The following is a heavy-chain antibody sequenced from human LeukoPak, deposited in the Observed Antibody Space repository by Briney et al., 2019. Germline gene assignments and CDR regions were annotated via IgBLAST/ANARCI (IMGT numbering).Heavy chain of an antibody. Sequence: GASVKVSCKASGYTFTGYYMHWVRQAPGQGLEWMGWINPNSGGTNYAQKFQGRVTMTRDTSISTAYMELSRLRSDDTAVYYCAIIGGTDGYNYLSDYWGQGTLVTVSS. V-gene: IGHV1-2*02. CDR2: INPNSGGT. J-gene: IGHJ4*02. CDR3: AIIGGTDGYNYLSDY. D-gene: IGHD5-24*01. CDR1: GYTFTGYY.